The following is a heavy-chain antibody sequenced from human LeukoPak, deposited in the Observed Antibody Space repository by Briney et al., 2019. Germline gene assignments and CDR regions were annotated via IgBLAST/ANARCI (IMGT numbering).Heavy chain of an antibody. D-gene: IGHD3-22*01. V-gene: IGHV1-46*01. Sequence: GASVKVSCKASGYTFTSYYMYWVRQAPGQGLEWMGIINPNRGRTSYAQKFQGRVTMTRDMSTSTVYMELSSLRSEDTAVYYCATGGHVRVYDSSAYYGHYWGQGTLVTVSS. CDR3: ATGGHVRVYDSSAYYGHY. J-gene: IGHJ4*02. CDR1: GYTFTSYY. CDR2: INPNRGRT.